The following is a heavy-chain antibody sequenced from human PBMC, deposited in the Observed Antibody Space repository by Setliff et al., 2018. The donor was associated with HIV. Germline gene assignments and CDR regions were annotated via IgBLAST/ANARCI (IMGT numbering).Heavy chain of an antibody. D-gene: IGHD6-19*01. CDR2: FDPEDGDT. J-gene: IGHJ4*02. Sequence: ASVKVSCKVSGYTLTELTMHWVRQAPGKGLEWMGRFDPEDGDTLYAQRFQGRVTMTEDSSTDTAYMELGSLTSDDTAVYYCATAKEHWLTEGGFDFWGQGTPVTVSS. CDR3: ATAKEHWLTEGGFDF. CDR1: GYTLTELT. V-gene: IGHV1-24*01.